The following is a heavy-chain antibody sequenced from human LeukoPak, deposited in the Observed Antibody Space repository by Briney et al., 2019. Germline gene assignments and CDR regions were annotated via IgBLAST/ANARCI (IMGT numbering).Heavy chain of an antibody. CDR1: GGSFSGYY. CDR2: INHSGST. Sequence: SETLSRNCAVYGGSFSGYYWSWIRQPPGKGLEWIGEINHSGSTNYNPSLKSRVTISVDTSKNQFSLKLSSVTAADTAVYYCARAIGYCSSTSCRAYFDYWGQGTLVTVSS. V-gene: IGHV4-34*01. D-gene: IGHD2-2*03. J-gene: IGHJ4*02. CDR3: ARAIGYCSSTSCRAYFDY.